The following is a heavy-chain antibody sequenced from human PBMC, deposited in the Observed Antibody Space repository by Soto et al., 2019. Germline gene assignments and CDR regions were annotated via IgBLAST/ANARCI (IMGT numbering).Heavy chain of an antibody. CDR1: GGSISSSSYY. Sequence: SETLSLTCTVSGGSISSSSYYWGWIRQPPGKGLEWIGSIYYSGSTYYNPSLKSRVTISVDTSKNQFSLKLSSVTAADTAVYYCARDRPMDYYGSGSYYYYGMDVWGQGTTVTVSS. D-gene: IGHD3-10*01. J-gene: IGHJ6*02. CDR2: IYYSGST. CDR3: ARDRPMDYYGSGSYYYYGMDV. V-gene: IGHV4-39*07.